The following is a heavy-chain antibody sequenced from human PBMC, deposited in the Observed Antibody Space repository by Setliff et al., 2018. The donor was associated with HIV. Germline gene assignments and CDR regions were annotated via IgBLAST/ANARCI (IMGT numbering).Heavy chain of an antibody. CDR2: IFYSGTT. J-gene: IGHJ5*01. CDR3: ARGRYSYGPGWFNS. D-gene: IGHD5-18*01. CDR1: GAFTTSSLYS. Sequence: SETLSLTCSVSGAFTTSSLYSWGWFRQSPGKGLEWIGTIFYSGTTTYNPSLKSRITISVDTSKKEFSLNLSSLTAADTAVFYCARGRYSYGPGWFNSWAQGAVVTVSS. V-gene: IGHV4-39*07.